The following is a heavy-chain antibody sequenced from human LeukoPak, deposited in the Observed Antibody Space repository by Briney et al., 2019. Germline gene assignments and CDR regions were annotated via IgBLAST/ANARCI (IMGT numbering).Heavy chain of an antibody. Sequence: PGGSLRLSCAASGFTVSSNYMSWVRQAPGKGLEWVSVIYSGGSTYYADSVKGRFTISRDDSKNTLYLQMNSLKTEDTAVYYCTTDLGKYFDYWGQGTLVTVSS. CDR1: GFTVSSNY. J-gene: IGHJ4*02. D-gene: IGHD7-27*01. V-gene: IGHV3-66*01. CDR2: IYSGGST. CDR3: TTDLGKYFDY.